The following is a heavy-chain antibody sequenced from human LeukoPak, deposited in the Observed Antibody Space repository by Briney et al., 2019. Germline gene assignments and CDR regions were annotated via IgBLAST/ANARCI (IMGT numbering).Heavy chain of an antibody. D-gene: IGHD4-17*01. V-gene: IGHV1-69*04. J-gene: IGHJ4*02. CDR3: ARAPTTVTTVYFDY. Sequence: ASVKVSCKASGGTFSSYAISWVRQAPGQGLEWMGRIIPILGIANYAQKFQGRVTITADKSTSTAYMEPSSLRSEDTAVYYCARAPTTVTTVYFDYWGQGTLVTVSS. CDR1: GGTFSSYA. CDR2: IIPILGIA.